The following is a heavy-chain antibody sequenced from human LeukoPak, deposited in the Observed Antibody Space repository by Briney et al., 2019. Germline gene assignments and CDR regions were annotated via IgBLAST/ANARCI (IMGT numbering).Heavy chain of an antibody. J-gene: IGHJ4*02. CDR2: IKSKTDGGTT. D-gene: IGHD5-12*01. V-gene: IGHV3-15*01. CDR3: TTDQTGGYSGYDPFDY. CDR1: GGSISSYY. Sequence: ETLSLTCTVSGGSISSYYWSWIRQPAGKGLEWVGRIKSKTDGGTTDYAAPVKGRFTISRDDSKNTLYLQMNSLKTEDTAVYYCTTDQTGGYSGYDPFDYWGQGTLVTVSS.